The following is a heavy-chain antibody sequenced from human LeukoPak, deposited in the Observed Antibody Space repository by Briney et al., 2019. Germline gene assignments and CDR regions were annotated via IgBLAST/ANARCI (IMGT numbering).Heavy chain of an antibody. CDR2: IWPGDSDT. CDR3: ARQYYDVLTGFYIHFDY. Sequence: GESLKIPCQGSGYNFNNYWIGWVRQMPGKGLEWMGIIWPGDSDTKYSPSFQGQVSISVDKSISTAYLQWSSLKASDTAIYYCARQYYDVLTGFYIHFDYWGQGTLVTVSS. J-gene: IGHJ4*02. CDR1: GYNFNNYW. V-gene: IGHV5-51*01. D-gene: IGHD3-9*01.